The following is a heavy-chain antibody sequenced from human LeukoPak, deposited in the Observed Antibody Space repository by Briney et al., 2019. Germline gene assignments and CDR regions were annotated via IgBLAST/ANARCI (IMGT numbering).Heavy chain of an antibody. CDR1: GFTFSPYR. V-gene: IGHV3-21*01. CDR2: ISSSSSYI. CDR3: ARGDYPLGSKGSFDY. J-gene: IGHJ4*02. D-gene: IGHD4-17*01. Sequence: PGGSLRLSCAASGFTFSPYRMNWVRQAPGKGPEWVSSISSSSSYIYYADSVKGRFTITRDNAKSSLSLQMNSLRAEDTAVYYCARGDYPLGSKGSFDYWGQGTLVTVSS.